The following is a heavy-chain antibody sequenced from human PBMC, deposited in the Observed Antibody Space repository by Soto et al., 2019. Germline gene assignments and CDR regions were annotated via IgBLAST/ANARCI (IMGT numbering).Heavy chain of an antibody. V-gene: IGHV3-23*01. CDR3: TSQTAVGSG. CDR1: GFTFRSYA. Sequence: GGSLRLSCAASGFTFRSYAMSWVRQAPGKGLEWVSVFSGSGGSTYYADSVKGRFTISRDNSKNTLYLQMNSLRAEDTAVYYCTSQTAVGSGWGQGTLVTVSS. D-gene: IGHD3-10*01. CDR2: FSGSGGST. J-gene: IGHJ4*02.